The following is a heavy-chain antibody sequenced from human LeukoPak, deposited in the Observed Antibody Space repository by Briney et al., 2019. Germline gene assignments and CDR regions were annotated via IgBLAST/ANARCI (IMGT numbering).Heavy chain of an antibody. D-gene: IGHD4-17*01. J-gene: IGHJ3*02. Sequence: ASVKVSCKASGYTFTSYYMHWVRQAPGQGLEWMGIIYPSGGSTSYAQKFQGRVTMTRDMSTSTVYMELSSLRSEDTAVYYCARDPSATVTGAAFDIWGQGTMVTVSS. CDR1: GYTFTSYY. CDR2: IYPSGGST. V-gene: IGHV1-46*01. CDR3: ARDPSATVTGAAFDI.